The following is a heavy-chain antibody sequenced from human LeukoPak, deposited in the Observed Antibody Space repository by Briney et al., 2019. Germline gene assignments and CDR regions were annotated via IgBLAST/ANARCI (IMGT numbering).Heavy chain of an antibody. V-gene: IGHV4-61*02. CDR3: ARITMVRGVFDY. J-gene: IGHJ4*02. D-gene: IGHD3-10*01. CDR1: GYSISSGYY. CDR2: IYTSGST. Sequence: SETLSLTCTVSGYSISSGYYWSWIRQPPGKGLEWIGRIYTSGSTNYNPSLKSRVTISVDTSKNQLSLKLSSVTAAVTAVYYCARITMVRGVFDYWGQGTLVTVSS.